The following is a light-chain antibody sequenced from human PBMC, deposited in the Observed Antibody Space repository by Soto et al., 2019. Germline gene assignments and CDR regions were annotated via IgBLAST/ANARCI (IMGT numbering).Light chain of an antibody. CDR1: QSVSRY. Sequence: EIVLTQSPATLSLSPGERATLSCRASQSVSRYLAWYQQKHGQAPRVLIYDASNRATGIPARFSGSGSVTDFTLTISSLEPENFAVYYCQQRSNWPRFTFGPGTKVDIK. CDR2: DAS. CDR3: QQRSNWPRFT. J-gene: IGKJ3*01. V-gene: IGKV3-11*01.